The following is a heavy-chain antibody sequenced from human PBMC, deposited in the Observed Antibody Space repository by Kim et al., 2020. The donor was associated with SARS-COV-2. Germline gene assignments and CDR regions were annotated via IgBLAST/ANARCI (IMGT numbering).Heavy chain of an antibody. Sequence: GGSLRLSCAASGFTFSSYAMSWVRQAPGKRLEWVSAMSGRSGSGGTTYYADSVKARFTVSRDNSKNTLYRQMNSLRAEDTAIYYCTNGGVGTNYHYFDYWGQGTLVTVSS. CDR3: TNGGVGTNYHYFDY. D-gene: IGHD2-21*02. CDR1: GFTFSSYA. J-gene: IGHJ4*02. V-gene: IGHV3-23*01. CDR2: MSGRSGSGGTT.